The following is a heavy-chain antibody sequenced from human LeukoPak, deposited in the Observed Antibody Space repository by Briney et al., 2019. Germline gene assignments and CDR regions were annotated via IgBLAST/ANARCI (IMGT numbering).Heavy chain of an antibody. D-gene: IGHD4-17*01. Sequence: GGSVRLSCAASGFTFSSYAMSWVRQAPGKGLEWVSAISGSGGSTYYADSVKGRFTISRDNSKNTLYLQMNSLRAEDTAVYYCAKGDYGDFYFDYWGQGTLVTVSS. V-gene: IGHV3-23*01. CDR1: GFTFSSYA. CDR3: AKGDYGDFYFDY. J-gene: IGHJ4*02. CDR2: ISGSGGST.